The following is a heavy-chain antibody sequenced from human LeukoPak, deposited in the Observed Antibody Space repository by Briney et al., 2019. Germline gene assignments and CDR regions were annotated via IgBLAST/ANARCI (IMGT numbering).Heavy chain of an antibody. Sequence: ASVNGSCKASGYTFTAYYMHWGRQAPGQEVEWMGGINPNSVVTNYPQKFQGRVTMARDTSISTAYMELRRLRSDDTAVYYCASQNDVVVVAATGSFDYWGQGPLVTVSS. V-gene: IGHV1-2*02. J-gene: IGHJ4*02. D-gene: IGHD2-15*01. CDR3: ASQNDVVVVAATGSFDY. CDR2: INPNSVVT. CDR1: GYTFTAYY.